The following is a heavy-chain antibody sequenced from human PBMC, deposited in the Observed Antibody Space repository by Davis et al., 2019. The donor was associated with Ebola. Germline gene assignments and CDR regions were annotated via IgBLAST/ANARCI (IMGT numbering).Heavy chain of an antibody. D-gene: IGHD4-23*01. CDR2: ISPNSGAT. J-gene: IGHJ3*02. CDR1: GYNFSNYG. V-gene: IGHV1-2*02. CDR3: TTGVYGGYAFDI. Sequence: ASVKVSCKASGYNFSNYGVSWVRQAPGQGLEWMGWISPNSGATIYAQRFQGRVTMTRDTSINTAYMELRRLRSDDTALYYCTTGVYGGYAFDIWGLGTLVTVSS.